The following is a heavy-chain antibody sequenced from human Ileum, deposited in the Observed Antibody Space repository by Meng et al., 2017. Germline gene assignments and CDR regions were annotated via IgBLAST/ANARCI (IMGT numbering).Heavy chain of an antibody. J-gene: IGHJ5*02. CDR2: INQDGNTR. Sequence: GESLKLSCAASGFSLSTYWISWVRQAPGKGLECVASINQDGNTRHYVDSVRGRFTIPRDNAKNSLYLQMTSLRAEDTSLYYCVRLGPIISETSWDTWGQGTLVTVSS. CDR1: GFSLSTYW. V-gene: IGHV3-7*01. D-gene: IGHD5-12*01. CDR3: VRLGPIISETSWDT.